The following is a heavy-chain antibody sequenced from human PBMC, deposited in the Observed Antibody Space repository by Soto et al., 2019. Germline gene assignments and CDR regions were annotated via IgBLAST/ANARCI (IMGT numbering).Heavy chain of an antibody. CDR3: ARHQYDSIQFYPDS. Sequence: GESLKISCQASGYRFPTSWIGWVRQMPGRGLEWMGIIYPDDSDTRYSPSFQGQVTISADKSISTAYLQWSSLKASDTAMYYCARHQYDSIQFYPDSWGQGTLVTVSS. CDR2: IYPDDSDT. CDR1: GYRFPTSW. J-gene: IGHJ4*02. V-gene: IGHV5-51*01. D-gene: IGHD3-22*01.